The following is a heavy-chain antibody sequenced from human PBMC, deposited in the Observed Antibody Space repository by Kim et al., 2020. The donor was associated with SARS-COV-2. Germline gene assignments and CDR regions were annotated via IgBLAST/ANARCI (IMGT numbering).Heavy chain of an antibody. D-gene: IGHD3-3*01. CDR1: GYTFTSYG. V-gene: IGHV1-18*01. Sequence: ASVKVSCKASGYTFTSYGISWVRQAPGQGLEWMGWISAYYGNTNYAQKLQGRVTMTTDTSTSTAYMELRSLRSDDTAVYYCARVGYDFWSGHLDAFDIWGQGTMVTVSS. CDR3: ARVGYDFWSGHLDAFDI. J-gene: IGHJ3*02. CDR2: ISAYYGNT.